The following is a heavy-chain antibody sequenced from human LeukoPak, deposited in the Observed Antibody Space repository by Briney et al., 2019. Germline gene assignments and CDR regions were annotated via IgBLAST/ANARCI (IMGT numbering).Heavy chain of an antibody. V-gene: IGHV4-34*01. J-gene: IGHJ3*02. D-gene: IGHD5-18*01. CDR3: ARGRWLLGAFDI. CDR2: INHSGST. CDR1: GGSFSGYY. Sequence: SETLSLTCAVYGGSFSGYYWSWIRQPPGKGLEWIGEINHSGSTNYNPSLKSRVTISVDTSKNQFSLKLSSVTAADTAVYYCARGRWLLGAFDIWGQGTMVTVFS.